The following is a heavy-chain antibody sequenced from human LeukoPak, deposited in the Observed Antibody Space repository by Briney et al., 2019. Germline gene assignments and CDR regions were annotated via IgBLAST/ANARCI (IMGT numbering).Heavy chain of an antibody. CDR2: IYYSGST. J-gene: IGHJ6*02. Sequence: SETLSLTCTVSGGSTSSYYWSWIRQPPGKGLEWIGYIYYSGSTNCNPSLKSRVTISVDTSKNQFSLKLSSVTAADTAVYYCARATRYYYYYGMDVWGQGTTVTVSS. CDR1: GGSTSSYY. V-gene: IGHV4-59*01. CDR3: ARATRYYYYYGMDV. D-gene: IGHD4-11*01.